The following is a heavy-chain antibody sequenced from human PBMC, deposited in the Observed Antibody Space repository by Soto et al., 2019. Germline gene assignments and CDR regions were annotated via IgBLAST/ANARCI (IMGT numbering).Heavy chain of an antibody. CDR2: IYYSGST. D-gene: IGHD3-16*02. J-gene: IGHJ4*02. V-gene: IGHV4-59*01. CDR3: ARVGGLSARTFDY. CDR1: GGSISYFY. Sequence: SETLSLTCTVSGGSISYFYWSWIRQPPGKGLEWIGYIYYSGSTNYNPSLKSRVTISVDTSKNQFSLNLRSMSPADTAGYYCARVGGLSARTFDYWGPGTLVTVSS.